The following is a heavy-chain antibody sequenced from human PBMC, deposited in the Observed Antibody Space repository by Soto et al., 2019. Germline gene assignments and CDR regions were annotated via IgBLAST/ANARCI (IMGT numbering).Heavy chain of an antibody. V-gene: IGHV1-69*13. Sequence: SVKVSCKASGGTFSSYAISWVRQAPGQGPEWMGGIIPIFGTANYAQKFQGRVTITADESTSTAYMELSSLRSEDTAVYYCEGRYSGSYGHGYWGQGTLVTVP. D-gene: IGHD1-26*01. CDR2: IIPIFGTA. CDR1: GGTFSSYA. J-gene: IGHJ4*02. CDR3: EGRYSGSYGHGY.